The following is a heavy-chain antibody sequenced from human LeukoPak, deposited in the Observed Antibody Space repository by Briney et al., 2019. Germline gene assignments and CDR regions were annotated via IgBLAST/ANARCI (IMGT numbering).Heavy chain of an antibody. V-gene: IGHV3-23*01. D-gene: IGHD3-22*01. Sequence: GGSLRLSCAASGVTFTAYAMSWVRQAPGKGLEWVSAISGSAYYTSYADSVKGRFTISRDNSKNTLCLQMNSLRAEDTALYYCAKHKVATKVKDYWGQGTLVTVSS. CDR1: GVTFTAYA. J-gene: IGHJ4*02. CDR2: ISGSAYYT. CDR3: AKHKVATKVKDY.